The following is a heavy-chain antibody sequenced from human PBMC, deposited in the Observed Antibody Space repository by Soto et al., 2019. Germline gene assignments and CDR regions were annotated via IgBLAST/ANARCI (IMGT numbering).Heavy chain of an antibody. J-gene: IGHJ5*01. D-gene: IGHD3-10*01. V-gene: IGHV4-31*11. CDR1: GGSISIGGYY. CDR3: VGDQWFGEPRSQYNWFDS. CDR2: IYYTGTT. Sequence: VQLQESGPGLVKPSQTLSLSCAVSGGSISIGGYYWSWIRQHPGKGLEWIGYIYYTGTTYYKSSLKSRVIMSVDTSKNQFSLNLTSVTAADTAVYYCVGDQWFGEPRSQYNWFDSWGQGILVTVAS.